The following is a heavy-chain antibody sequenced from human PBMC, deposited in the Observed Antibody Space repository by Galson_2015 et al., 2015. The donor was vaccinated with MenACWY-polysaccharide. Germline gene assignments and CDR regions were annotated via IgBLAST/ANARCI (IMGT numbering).Heavy chain of an antibody. V-gene: IGHV3-23*01. J-gene: IGHJ4*02. CDR2: IGSDGDRT. CDR1: GFTFNNYA. Sequence: SLRLSCAASGFTFNNYAMTWVRQAPGKGLEWVSSIGSDGDRTYYADSVKGRFTVSRDNSRNTLFLQMNTLRAEDTAVYYCARDPRGARSSYFDNWGQGIQVTVSS. D-gene: IGHD3-10*01. CDR3: ARDPRGARSSYFDN.